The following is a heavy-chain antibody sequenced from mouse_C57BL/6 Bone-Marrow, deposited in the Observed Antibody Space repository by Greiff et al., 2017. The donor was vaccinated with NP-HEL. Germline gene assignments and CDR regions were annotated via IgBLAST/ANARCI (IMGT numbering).Heavy chain of an antibody. J-gene: IGHJ2*01. CDR3: AAYIKWGYYFDY. CDR1: GYTFTSYW. CDR2: IHPNSGST. Sequence: QVQLKQSGAELVKPGASVKLSCKASGYTFTSYWMHWVKQRPGQGLEWIGMIHPNSGSTNYNEKFKSKATLTVDKSSSTAYMQLSSLTSEDSAVYYCAAYIKWGYYFDYWGQGTTLTVSS. D-gene: IGHD6-5*01. V-gene: IGHV1-64*01.